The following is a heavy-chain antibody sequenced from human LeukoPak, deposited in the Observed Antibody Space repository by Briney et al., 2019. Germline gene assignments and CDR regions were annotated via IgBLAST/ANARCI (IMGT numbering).Heavy chain of an antibody. J-gene: IGHJ3*01. CDR1: EFTFGSYW. V-gene: IGHV3-7*03. D-gene: IGHD2-21*02. CDR2: INRDGSKN. Sequence: GGSLTPSCPASEFTFGSYWMTWVRQAPGKGLEWVANINRDGSKNHFVDSVKGRFTISRDNAKNFLYLQMNSLRAEDTAVYFCARDSSPYCGDDCYFDAFDLWGQGTMVTVSS. CDR3: ARDSSPYCGDDCYFDAFDL.